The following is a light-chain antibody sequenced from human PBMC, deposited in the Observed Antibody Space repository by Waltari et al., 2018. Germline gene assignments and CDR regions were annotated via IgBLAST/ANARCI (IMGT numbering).Light chain of an antibody. J-gene: IGKJ4*01. CDR2: SAS. CDR3: QQYNNWPLT. Sequence: ETVMTQSPATLSALPGERVTLSCGASQCISSNLAWYQQKPGQPPRLVIYSASSRATGVPVRFSGSGSGTDFTLTISNLQSEDFAVYYCQQYNNWPLTFGGGTKVEL. CDR1: QCISSN. V-gene: IGKV3-15*01.